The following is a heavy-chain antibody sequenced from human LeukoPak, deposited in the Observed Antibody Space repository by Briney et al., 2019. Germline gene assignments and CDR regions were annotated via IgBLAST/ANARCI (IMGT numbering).Heavy chain of an antibody. CDR2: AHRSGDT. D-gene: IGHD3-10*01. V-gene: IGHV4/OR15-8*02. CDR3: ATRHHSRTYMVPLDS. Sequence: SETLSLTCAVYGVSISSDNWWTWVRQPPGKGLEWIGEAHRSGDTKYNPSLNGRVTISMDNSKNQLSLNLISVTAADTAIYFCATRHHSRTYMVPLDSWGQGTLVTVSS. J-gene: IGHJ4*02. CDR1: GVSISSDNW.